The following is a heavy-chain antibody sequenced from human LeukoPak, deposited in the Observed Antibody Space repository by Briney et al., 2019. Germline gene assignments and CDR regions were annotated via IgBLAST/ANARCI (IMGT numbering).Heavy chain of an antibody. CDR1: GYTFTSYD. Sequence: ASVKVSCKASGYTFTSYDINWVRQATGQGLEWMGWMNPNSGNTGYAQKFQGRVTMTRNISISTAYMELSSLRSEDTAVYYCAAYYDILTGTEVARDYWGQGTLVSVSS. J-gene: IGHJ4*02. V-gene: IGHV1-8*01. CDR2: MNPNSGNT. CDR3: AAYYDILTGTEVARDY. D-gene: IGHD3-9*01.